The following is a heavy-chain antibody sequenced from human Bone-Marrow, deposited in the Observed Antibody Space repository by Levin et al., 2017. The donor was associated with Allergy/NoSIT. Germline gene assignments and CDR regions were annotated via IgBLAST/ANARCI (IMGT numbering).Heavy chain of an antibody. V-gene: IGHV3-23*01. CDR1: GFTWSKYA. CDR3: AKGST. J-gene: IGHJ5*02. CDR2: ISDSGDAT. Sequence: SCAASGFTWSKYALSWVRQAPGKGLEWVSGISDSGDATYYANSVKGRFTISRDNSQTTLYLQMNSLRAEDTAVYHCAKGSTWGQGTLVTVPS.